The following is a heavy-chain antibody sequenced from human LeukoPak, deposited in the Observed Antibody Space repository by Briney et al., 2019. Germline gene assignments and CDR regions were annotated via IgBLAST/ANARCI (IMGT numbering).Heavy chain of an antibody. CDR3: ARDPEGGNSPFDY. CDR1: GGSISNYY. D-gene: IGHD4-23*01. V-gene: IGHV4-59*01. J-gene: IGHJ4*02. CDR2: IYYSGST. Sequence: PSETLSLTCTVSGGSISNYYWSWIRQPPGKGLEWIGYIYYSGSTNYNPSLKSRVTISVDTSKNQFSLKLSSVTPADTAVYYCARDPEGGNSPFDYWGQGTLVTVSS.